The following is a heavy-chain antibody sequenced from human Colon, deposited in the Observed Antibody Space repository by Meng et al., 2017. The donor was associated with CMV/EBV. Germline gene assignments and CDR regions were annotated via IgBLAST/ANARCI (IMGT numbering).Heavy chain of an antibody. CDR2: ITSTSTYI. CDR1: GFTFSSYS. J-gene: IGHJ4*02. V-gene: IGHV3-21*01. CDR3: ARAHTIFGVVEPSDY. D-gene: IGHD3-3*01. Sequence: GGSLRLSCGASGFTFSSYSMNWVRQAPGKGLEWVSSITSTSTYIYYADSVKGRFTISRDNAKNSLYLQMNSLRVEDTAVYYCARAHTIFGVVEPSDYWGQGTLVTVSS.